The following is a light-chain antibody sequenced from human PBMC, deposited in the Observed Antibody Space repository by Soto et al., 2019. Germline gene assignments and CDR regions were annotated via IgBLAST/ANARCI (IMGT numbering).Light chain of an antibody. CDR3: SSYAGSSNV. V-gene: IGLV2-8*01. Sequence: QSALTQPPSASGSPGQSVAISCTGTSSDVGGYNYVSWYQQHPGKAPKLMIYEVNKRPSGFPDRFSGSKSGNTAFLTVSGLQAEDEADYYCSSYAGSSNVFGTGTKLTVL. J-gene: IGLJ1*01. CDR1: SSDVGGYNY. CDR2: EVN.